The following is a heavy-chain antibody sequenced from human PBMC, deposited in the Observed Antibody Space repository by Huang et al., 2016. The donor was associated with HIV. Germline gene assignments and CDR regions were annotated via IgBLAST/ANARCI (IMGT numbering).Heavy chain of an antibody. V-gene: IGHV4-34*01. D-gene: IGHD1-1*01. J-gene: IGHJ3*02. CDR1: GGSFSGYY. CDR3: ARERMMSWLDDHDAFDI. Sequence: QVQLQQWGAGLLKPSETLSLTCAVYGGSFSGYYWRWFRQSPGKGLGWIGEINHSGITNYTPSLKSRLTISVDTSKNQFSLKLRSVTAADTAVYYCARERMMSWLDDHDAFDIWGQGTMVTVSS. CDR2: INHSGIT.